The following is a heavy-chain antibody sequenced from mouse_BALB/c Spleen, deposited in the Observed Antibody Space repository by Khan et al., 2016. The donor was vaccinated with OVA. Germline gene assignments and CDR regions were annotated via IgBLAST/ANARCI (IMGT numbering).Heavy chain of an antibody. Sequence: EVQLQESGPGLVKPSQSLSLTCTVTGYSITSGYAWNWIRQFPGNKLEWMGYICYSGGTSYNPSLKSRISITRDTSKNQFFLQLNSVTTEDTATYYCARGNYYGYYFDYWGQGTPLTVSS. CDR2: ICYSGGT. V-gene: IGHV3-2*02. CDR1: GYSITSGYA. D-gene: IGHD1-1*01. J-gene: IGHJ2*01. CDR3: ARGNYYGYYFDY.